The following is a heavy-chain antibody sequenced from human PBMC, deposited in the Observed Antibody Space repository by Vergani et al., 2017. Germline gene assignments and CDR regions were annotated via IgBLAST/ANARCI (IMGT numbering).Heavy chain of an antibody. CDR2: ISYDGSKK. CDR3: ARAVRGIVATQDNWFDP. V-gene: IGHV3-30-3*01. Sequence: QVQLVESGGGVVQPGRSLRLSCAASGFTFSSYAMHWVRQAPGKGLEWVAVISYDGSKKYYADSVKGRFTISRDNSKNTLYLQMNSLRAEATAVYYCARAVRGIVATQDNWFDPWGQGTLVTVSS. J-gene: IGHJ5*02. D-gene: IGHD3-22*01. CDR1: GFTFSSYA.